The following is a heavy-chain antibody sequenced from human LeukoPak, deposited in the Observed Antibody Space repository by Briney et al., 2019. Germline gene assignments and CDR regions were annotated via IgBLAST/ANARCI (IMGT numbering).Heavy chain of an antibody. Sequence: PSETLSLTCAVSGGSISSSNWWSWVRQPPGKGLEWIGEIYHSGSTNYNPSLKSRVTISVDTSKNQFSLKLSSVTAADTAVYYCARSRRLLWFGELYYFDYWGQGTLVTVSS. D-gene: IGHD3-10*01. CDR2: IYHSGST. CDR3: ARSRRLLWFGELYYFDY. V-gene: IGHV4-4*02. CDR1: GGSISSSNW. J-gene: IGHJ4*02.